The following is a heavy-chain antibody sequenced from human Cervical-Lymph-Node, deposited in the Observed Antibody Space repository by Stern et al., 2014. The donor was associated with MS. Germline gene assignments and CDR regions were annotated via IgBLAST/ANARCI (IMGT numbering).Heavy chain of an antibody. CDR2: IHTIGTT. D-gene: IGHD6-6*01. Sequence: EVQLVQSGGGLVQPGGSLRLSCEASGFPVSASYMNWVRQAPGKGLEWVSRIHTIGTTHYADSVKGRFTISRANAKNALYLQMDSLRVEDTAVYYCAREIASRRFEDWGRGTLVAVSP. CDR3: AREIASRRFED. V-gene: IGHV3-66*01. J-gene: IGHJ4*02. CDR1: GFPVSASY.